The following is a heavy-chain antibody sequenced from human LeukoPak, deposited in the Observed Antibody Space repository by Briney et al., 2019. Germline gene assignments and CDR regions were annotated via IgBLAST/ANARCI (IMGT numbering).Heavy chain of an antibody. J-gene: IGHJ5*02. V-gene: IGHV4-34*01. CDR3: ARHNQIPDNWFDP. Sequence: SETLSLTCAVYGGSFSGYYWSWIRQSPGKGLEWIGEINHSGSTNYNPSLKSRVTISVDTSKNQFSLKLSSVTAADTAVYYCARHNQIPDNWFDPWGQGTLVTVSS. CDR1: GGSFSGYY. CDR2: INHSGST.